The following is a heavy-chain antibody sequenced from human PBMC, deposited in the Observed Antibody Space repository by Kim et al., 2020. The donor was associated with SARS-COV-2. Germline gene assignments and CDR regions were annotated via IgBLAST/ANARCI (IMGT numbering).Heavy chain of an antibody. D-gene: IGHD2-2*01. CDR2: ISAYNGNT. J-gene: IGHJ6*02. V-gene: IGHV1-18*01. CDR1: GYTFTSYG. CDR3: ARDPLPAAAIPLTYYYYYGMDV. Sequence: ASVKVSCKASGYTFTSYGISWVRQAPGQGLEWMGWISAYNGNTNYAQKLQGRVTMTTDTSTSTAYMELRSLRSDDTAVYYCARDPLPAAAIPLTYYYYYGMDVWGQGTTVTVSS.